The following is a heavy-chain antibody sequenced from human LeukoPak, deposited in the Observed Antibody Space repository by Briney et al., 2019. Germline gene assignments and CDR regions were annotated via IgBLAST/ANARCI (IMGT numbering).Heavy chain of an antibody. V-gene: IGHV3-30*02. CDR3: AKPVARTSYGYSGTDY. J-gene: IGHJ4*02. D-gene: IGHD5-18*01. Sequence: QPGGSLRLSCAASGFTFSSYGMHWVRQAPGKGLGWVAFIRYDGGNKYYADSVKGRFTISRDNSKNTLYLQMNSLRAEDTAVYYCAKPVARTSYGYSGTDYWGQGTLVTVSS. CDR2: IRYDGGNK. CDR1: GFTFSSYG.